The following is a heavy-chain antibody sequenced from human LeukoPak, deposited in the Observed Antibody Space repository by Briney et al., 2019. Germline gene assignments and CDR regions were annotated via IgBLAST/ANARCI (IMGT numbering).Heavy chain of an antibody. V-gene: IGHV3-23*01. Sequence: GGSLRLSCGASGFTFNNYVMSWVRQAPGKGLEWVSAISGSGVSTFYADSVKGRFTISRDNSKNTLYLQMNSLRAEDTAVYYCAKDGPLVGPYYFDYWGQGTLVTVSS. CDR3: AKDGPLVGPYYFDY. CDR1: GFTFNNYV. D-gene: IGHD1-26*01. J-gene: IGHJ4*02. CDR2: ISGSGVST.